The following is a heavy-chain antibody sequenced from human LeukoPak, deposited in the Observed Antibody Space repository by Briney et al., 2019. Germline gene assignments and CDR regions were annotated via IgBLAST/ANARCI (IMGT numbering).Heavy chain of an antibody. J-gene: IGHJ4*02. CDR1: GFTFSTFA. D-gene: IGHD5-24*01. CDR3: ARDGAATNDY. Sequence: QPGGSLRLSCAASGFTFSTFAMQWVRQAPEKGLEYVSGINTDGGTTFYANSVKGRFTISRDNPKNTLYLQMGSLRAEDTAVYYCARDGAATNDYWGQGILVTVSS. CDR2: INTDGGTT. V-gene: IGHV3-64*01.